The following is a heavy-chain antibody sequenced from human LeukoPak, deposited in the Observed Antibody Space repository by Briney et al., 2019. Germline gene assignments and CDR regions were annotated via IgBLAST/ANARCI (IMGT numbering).Heavy chain of an antibody. D-gene: IGHD3-22*01. CDR3: ARATTNYYDSSGPFDY. Sequence: AGGSLRLSCAASGFTFSSYSMNWVRQAPGKGLEWVSYISSSSSTIYYADSVKGRFTISRDNSKNTLYLQMNSLRAEDTAVYYCARATTNYYDSSGPFDYWGQGTLVTVSS. CDR2: ISSSSSTI. CDR1: GFTFSSYS. J-gene: IGHJ4*02. V-gene: IGHV3-48*01.